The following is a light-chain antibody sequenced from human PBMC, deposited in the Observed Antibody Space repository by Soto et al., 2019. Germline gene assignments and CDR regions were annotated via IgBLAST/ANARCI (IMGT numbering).Light chain of an antibody. J-gene: IGLJ3*02. CDR1: SSDVGGHNF. Sequence: QSALTQPASVSGAPGQSISISCTGSSSDVGGHNFVSWYQHHPGKAPKVLIYGVTNRPSGVSNRFSGSKSGNTAALTISGLQAEDEADYYCCSYTPAYPWVFGGGTKVTVL. V-gene: IGLV2-14*01. CDR3: CSYTPAYPWV. CDR2: GVT.